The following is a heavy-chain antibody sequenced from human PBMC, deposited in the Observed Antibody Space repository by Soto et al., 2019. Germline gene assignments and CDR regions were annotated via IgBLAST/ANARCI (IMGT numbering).Heavy chain of an antibody. CDR3: AKDVGKGLIMGPLAPRVDNYFDS. J-gene: IGHJ5*01. Sequence: EVQLLESGGGLVQPGGSLRLSCAASGFTFSTYAMSWVRQAPGKGLEWVSGISGVSGISGSKTYYADSVKGRFTISRDNSKNTLYLQMGSLRAEDTAAYYCAKDVGKGLIMGPLAPRVDNYFDSWGQGTQVTVSS. CDR1: GFTFSTYA. CDR2: ISGVSGISGSKT. D-gene: IGHD2-8*01. V-gene: IGHV3-23*01.